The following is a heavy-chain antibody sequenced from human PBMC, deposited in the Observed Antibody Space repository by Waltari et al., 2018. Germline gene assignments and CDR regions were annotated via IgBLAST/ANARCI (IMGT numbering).Heavy chain of an antibody. CDR2: ISSSSSTI. Sequence: EVQLVESGGGLVQPGGSLRLSCAASGFTSSSYSMKWVRQAPGTGLEWVSYISSSSSTIYYADSVKCRFTISRDNAKNSLYLQMNSLRAEDTAVYYCARAVRIVVVIDYWGQGTLVTVSS. J-gene: IGHJ4*02. V-gene: IGHV3-48*04. CDR1: GFTSSSYS. D-gene: IGHD2-21*01. CDR3: ARAVRIVVVIDY.